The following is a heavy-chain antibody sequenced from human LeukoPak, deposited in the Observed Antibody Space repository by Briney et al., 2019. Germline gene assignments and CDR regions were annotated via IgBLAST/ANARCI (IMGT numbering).Heavy chain of an antibody. J-gene: IGHJ6*03. CDR1: GGSISSGGYY. CDR2: IYTSGST. Sequence: SETLSLTCAVFGGSISSGGYYWSWIRQPAGKGLEWIGRIYTSGSTNYNPSLNSRVTILLDTSKNQFSLKLSSVTAADTAVYYCASSSWNYYYYYMDVWGKGTTVTVSS. V-gene: IGHV4-61*02. D-gene: IGHD2-2*01. CDR3: ASSSWNYYYYYMDV.